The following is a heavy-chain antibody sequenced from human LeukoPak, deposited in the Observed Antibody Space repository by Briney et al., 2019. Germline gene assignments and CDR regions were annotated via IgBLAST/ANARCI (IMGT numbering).Heavy chain of an antibody. CDR1: GGSISSSSYY. D-gene: IGHD3-10*01. J-gene: IGHJ4*02. V-gene: IGHV4-39*07. CDR2: IYYSGST. CDR3: ARGSMVRGVIPYYFDY. Sequence: PSETLSLTCTVSGGSISSSSYYWGWIRQPPGKGLEWIGSIYYSGSTYYNPSLKSRVTISVDTSKNQFSLKLSSVTAADTAVYYCARGSMVRGVIPYYFDYWGQGTLVTVSS.